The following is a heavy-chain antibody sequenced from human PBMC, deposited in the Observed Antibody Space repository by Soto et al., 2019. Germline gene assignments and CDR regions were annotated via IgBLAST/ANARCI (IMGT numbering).Heavy chain of an antibody. Sequence: ASVKVSCKASGGTFSSYAISWVRQAPGQGLEWMGGIIPIFGTANYAQKFQGRVTITADESTSTAYMELSSLRSEDTAVYYCVKDGRITMVRGVTIPPGYWGQGTLVTVSS. D-gene: IGHD3-10*01. CDR1: GGTFSSYA. CDR2: IIPIFGTA. CDR3: VKDGRITMVRGVTIPPGY. V-gene: IGHV1-69*13. J-gene: IGHJ4*02.